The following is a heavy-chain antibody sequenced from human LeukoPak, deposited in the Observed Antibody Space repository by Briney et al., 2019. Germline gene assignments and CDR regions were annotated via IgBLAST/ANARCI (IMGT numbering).Heavy chain of an antibody. CDR3: ARLLDEGGWVLDY. CDR1: GYTFTGYY. D-gene: IGHD3/OR15-3a*01. Sequence: ASVKVSCKASGYTFTGYYMHWVRQAPGQGLEWMGWINPNSGGTNYAQKFQGRVTMTRDTSISTAYMELSRLRSDDTAVYYCARLLDEGGWVLDYWGQGTLVTVSS. J-gene: IGHJ4*02. CDR2: INPNSGGT. V-gene: IGHV1-2*02.